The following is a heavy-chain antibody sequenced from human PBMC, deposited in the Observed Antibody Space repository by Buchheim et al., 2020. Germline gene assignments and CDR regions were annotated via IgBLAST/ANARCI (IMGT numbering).Heavy chain of an antibody. Sequence: EVQLLESGGGLVQPGGSLRLSCAASGFTFSSYAMSWVRQAPGKGLEWVSAISGSGGSTYYADSVKGRFTISIENYKNTMYYQMNSLRAEDTAVYYCAKVRYYYDSSGLFGYWGQGTL. V-gene: IGHV3-23*01. D-gene: IGHD3-22*01. CDR2: ISGSGGST. CDR1: GFTFSSYA. CDR3: AKVRYYYDSSGLFGY. J-gene: IGHJ4*02.